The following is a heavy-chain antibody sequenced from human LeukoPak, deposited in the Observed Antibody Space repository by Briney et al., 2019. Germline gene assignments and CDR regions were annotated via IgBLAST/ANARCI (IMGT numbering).Heavy chain of an antibody. D-gene: IGHD1-26*01. V-gene: IGHV4-4*07. J-gene: IGHJ2*01. Sequence: SETLSLTCTVSGGSISSYYWSWIRQPAVKGLEWIGRIYTSGSTNYNPSFKSRVSMSVDTSKNQVSLKLASVTAADTAIYYCAVDSSEDSGRGAFDLWGRGTLVTVSS. CDR1: GGSISSYY. CDR3: AVDSSEDSGRGAFDL. CDR2: IYTSGST.